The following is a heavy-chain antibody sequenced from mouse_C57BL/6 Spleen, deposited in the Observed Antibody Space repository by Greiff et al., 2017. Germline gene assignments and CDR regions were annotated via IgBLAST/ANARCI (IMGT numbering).Heavy chain of an antibody. CDR3: TRDPVDSSGYDYFDY. V-gene: IGHV5-9-1*02. CDR1: GFTFSSYA. CDR2: ISSGGDYI. J-gene: IGHJ2*01. Sequence: EVQRVESGEGLVKPGGSLKLSCAASGFTFSSYAMSWVRQTPEKRLEWVAYISSGGDYIYYADTVKGRFTISRDNARNTLYLQMSSLKSEDTAMYYCTRDPVDSSGYDYFDYWGQGTTLTVSS. D-gene: IGHD3-2*02.